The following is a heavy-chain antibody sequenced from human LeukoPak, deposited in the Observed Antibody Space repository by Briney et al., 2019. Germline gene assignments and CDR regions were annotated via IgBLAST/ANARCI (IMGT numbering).Heavy chain of an antibody. CDR2: IYYSGST. D-gene: IGHD6-13*01. CDR3: ARERGSSWYTNWFDP. Sequence: SETLSLTCTVSGGSISSYYWSWIRQPPGKGLEWIGYIYYSGSTNYNPSLKSRVTISVDTSKNQFSLKLSSVTAADTAVYYCARERGSSWYTNWFDPWGQGTLVTVSS. J-gene: IGHJ5*02. CDR1: GGSISSYY. V-gene: IGHV4-59*01.